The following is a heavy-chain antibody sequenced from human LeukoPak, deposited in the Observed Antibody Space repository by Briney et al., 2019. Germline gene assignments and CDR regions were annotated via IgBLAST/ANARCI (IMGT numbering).Heavy chain of an antibody. Sequence: AGGSLRLSCAASGFTFSSYAMSWVRQAPGKGLEWVSAISGSGGSTYYADSVKGRFTISRDNSKNTLYLQMNSLRAEDKAVYYCAKASPWELSPWDYWGQGTLVTVSS. D-gene: IGHD1-26*01. V-gene: IGHV3-23*01. J-gene: IGHJ4*02. CDR3: AKASPWELSPWDY. CDR2: ISGSGGST. CDR1: GFTFSSYA.